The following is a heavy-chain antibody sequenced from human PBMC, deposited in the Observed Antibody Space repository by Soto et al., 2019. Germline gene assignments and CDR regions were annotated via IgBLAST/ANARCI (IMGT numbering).Heavy chain of an antibody. CDR3: ARDIPKGACYLYY. V-gene: IGHV3-7*01. CDR2: INEDGSVK. D-gene: IGHD2-15*01. J-gene: IGHJ4*02. CDR1: GFTFSSYW. Sequence: EVQLVESWGGLVQPGGSLRLSCVASGFTFSSYWMTWVRQAPGRGLEWVANINEDGSVKGYADSVKGRFSISRDNARNSLNLHRNTLRAEDTAVYYWARDIPKGACYLYYWGQGDLVTLSS.